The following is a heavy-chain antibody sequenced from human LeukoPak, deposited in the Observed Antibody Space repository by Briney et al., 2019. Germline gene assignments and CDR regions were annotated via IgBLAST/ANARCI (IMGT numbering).Heavy chain of an antibody. CDR3: AKVPPSPDCSSTSCLLWGSPYYYYMDV. D-gene: IGHD2-2*01. J-gene: IGHJ6*03. CDR1: GFTFSSYG. Sequence: GGSLRLSCAASGFTFSSYGMHWVRQAPGKGLEWVAFIRYDGSNKYYADSVKGRFTISRDNSKNTLYLQMNSLRAEDTAVYYCAKVPPSPDCSSTSCLLWGSPYYYYMDVWGKGTTVTVSS. V-gene: IGHV3-30*02. CDR2: IRYDGSNK.